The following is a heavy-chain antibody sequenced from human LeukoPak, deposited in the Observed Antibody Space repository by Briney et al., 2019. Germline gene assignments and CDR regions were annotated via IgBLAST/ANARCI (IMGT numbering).Heavy chain of an antibody. D-gene: IGHD3-16*01. CDR2: ISGSGDRT. CDR1: GFTFSSYA. V-gene: IGHV3-23*01. J-gene: IGHJ3*02. Sequence: GGSLRLSCAASGFTFSSYAMSWVRQAPGKGLEWVSAISGSGDRTYYADSVKGRFTISRDNSKNTLFLQMNSLRAEDTAVYYCAKDPKFYDYPRAFDIWGQGTMVTVSS. CDR3: AKDPKFYDYPRAFDI.